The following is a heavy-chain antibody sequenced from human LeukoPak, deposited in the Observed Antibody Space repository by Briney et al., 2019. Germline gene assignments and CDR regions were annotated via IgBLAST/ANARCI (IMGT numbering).Heavy chain of an antibody. D-gene: IGHD4-17*01. Sequence: SETLSLTCTVSGGSIRNFFWTWIRQSPGKGLEWIGYIYYSGSTNYNPSLKSRVTISVDTSKNQFSLKLSSVTAADTAVYYCARVYGDYEDYYYYYYMDVWGKGTTVTISS. V-gene: IGHV4-59*01. CDR2: IYYSGST. CDR1: GGSIRNFF. CDR3: ARVYGDYEDYYYYYYMDV. J-gene: IGHJ6*03.